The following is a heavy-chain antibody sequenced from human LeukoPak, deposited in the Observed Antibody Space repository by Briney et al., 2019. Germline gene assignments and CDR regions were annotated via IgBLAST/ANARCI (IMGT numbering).Heavy chain of an antibody. Sequence: RSGGSLRLSCAASGFTFSSYWMHWVRQAPGKGLVWVSRINSDGSSTSYADSVKGRFTISRDNAKNTLYLQMNSLRAEDTAVYYCARDHGSGSYYSAFDIWGQGTMVTVSS. V-gene: IGHV3-74*01. D-gene: IGHD3-10*01. CDR3: ARDHGSGSYYSAFDI. CDR1: GFTFSSYW. J-gene: IGHJ3*02. CDR2: INSDGSST.